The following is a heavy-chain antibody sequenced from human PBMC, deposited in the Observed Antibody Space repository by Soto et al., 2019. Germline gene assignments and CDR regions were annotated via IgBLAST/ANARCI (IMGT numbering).Heavy chain of an antibody. CDR2: IYYSGST. Sequence: PSETLSFTCTVSGGSVSSGSYYWSWIRQPPGKGLEWIGYIYYSGSTNYNPSLKSRVTISVDTSKNQFSLKLSSVTAADTAVYYCARKVGGSYYNWLDPWGQGTLVTVSS. D-gene: IGHD1-26*01. V-gene: IGHV4-61*01. J-gene: IGHJ5*02. CDR3: ARKVGGSYYNWLDP. CDR1: GGSVSSGSYY.